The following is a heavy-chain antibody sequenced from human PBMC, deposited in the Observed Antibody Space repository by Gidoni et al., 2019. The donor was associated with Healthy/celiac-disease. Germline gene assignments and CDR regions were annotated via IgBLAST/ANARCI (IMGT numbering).Heavy chain of an antibody. CDR2: IFSNDEK. CDR1: GFSLSTARMG. J-gene: IGHJ5*02. V-gene: IGHV2-26*01. D-gene: IGHD6-13*01. CDR3: ARRMTGYSSSWYVQNWFDP. Sequence: QVTLKESGPVLVKPTETLTLTCTVSGFSLSTARMGVSWIRQPPGKALEWLAPIFSNDEKSYSTPLKSRLTISKDTSKSQVVLTMTNMDPVDTATYYCARRMTGYSSSWYVQNWFDPWGQGTLVTVSS.